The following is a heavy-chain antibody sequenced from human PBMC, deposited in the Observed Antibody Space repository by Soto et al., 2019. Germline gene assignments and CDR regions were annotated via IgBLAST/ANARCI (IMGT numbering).Heavy chain of an antibody. J-gene: IGHJ4*02. CDR3: AREPHDYEQARYFDY. V-gene: IGHV4-30-4*01. D-gene: IGHD4-17*01. Sequence: QVQLQESGPGLVKPSQTLSLTCTVSGGSISSGDYYWSWIRQPPGKGLEWIGYIYYSGSTYYNPSLKRRVTISVDTSKNQFSLKLSSVTAADTAVYYCAREPHDYEQARYFDYWGQGTLVTVSS. CDR2: IYYSGST. CDR1: GGSISSGDYY.